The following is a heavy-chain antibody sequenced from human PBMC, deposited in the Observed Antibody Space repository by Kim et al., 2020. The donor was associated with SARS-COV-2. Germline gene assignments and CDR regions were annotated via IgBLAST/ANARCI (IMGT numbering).Heavy chain of an antibody. CDR2: TRNRANRYST. J-gene: IGHJ4*02. Sequence: GGSLRLSCAASGFTFSDHYMDWVRQAPGKGLEWVGRTRNRANRYSTEYAASVKGRFTISRDDSKNSLYLQMNSLETEDTAVYYCVRARDGSSGSYFDYWGQGTLVTVSS. D-gene: IGHD3-22*01. V-gene: IGHV3-72*01. CDR1: GFTFSDHY. CDR3: VRARDGSSGSYFDY.